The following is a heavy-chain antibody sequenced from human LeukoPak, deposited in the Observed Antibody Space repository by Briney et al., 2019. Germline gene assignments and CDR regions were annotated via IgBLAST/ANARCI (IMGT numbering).Heavy chain of an antibody. CDR3: ARCTTASSGWCNWLDP. CDR2: VKSDGAGT. D-gene: IGHD3-22*01. CDR1: GFTFNTYA. Sequence: PGGSLRLSCAASGFTFNTYAMSWVRQAPGKGLAWVASVKSDGAGTHYADSVKGRFTISRDNSKNILYLQMNSLRAEDTAIYYCARCTTASSGWCNWLDPWGQGTLVTVSS. J-gene: IGHJ5*02. V-gene: IGHV3-23*01.